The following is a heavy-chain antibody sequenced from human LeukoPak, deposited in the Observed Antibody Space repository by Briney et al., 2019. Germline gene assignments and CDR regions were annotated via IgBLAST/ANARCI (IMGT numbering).Heavy chain of an antibody. J-gene: IGHJ4*02. V-gene: IGHV3-23*01. CDR2: ISGSGGNT. CDR1: GFTFNSYA. CDR3: AKMYCSSTSCYTGTVLDY. Sequence: GGSLRLSCAAPGFTFNSYAMSWVRQAPGKGLEWVSAISGSGGNTYYADSVKGRFTISGDNSKNTLYLQMNSLRAEDTAVYYCAKMYCSSTSCYTGTVLDYWGQGTLVTVSS. D-gene: IGHD2-2*01.